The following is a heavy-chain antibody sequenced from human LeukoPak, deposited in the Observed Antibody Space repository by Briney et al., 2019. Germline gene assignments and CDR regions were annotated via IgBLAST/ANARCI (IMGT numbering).Heavy chain of an antibody. CDR1: GFIFSEFY. CDR3: ARTARSGDI. CDR2: ISGSGHDI. Sequence: GGSLRLSCAASGFIFSEFYMSWVRQSPGKGLEWISYISGSGHDINYVDSVKGRFTVSRDNAKNSLYLQMNSLSADNTAIYYCARTARSGDIRGQGTLVTVSS. V-gene: IGHV3-11*01. D-gene: IGHD1-1*01. J-gene: IGHJ4*02.